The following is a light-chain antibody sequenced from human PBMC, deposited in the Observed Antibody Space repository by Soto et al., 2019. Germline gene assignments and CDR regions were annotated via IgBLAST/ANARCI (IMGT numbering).Light chain of an antibody. V-gene: IGLV2-14*01. CDR2: DAS. J-gene: IGLJ1*01. CDR3: SSYTSSSTRV. Sequence: QSVLTQPASVSGSPGQSITISCTGTSSEVGGYNYVSWYQQHPGKAPKLMIYDASNRPSGVSNRFSGSKSGNTASLTISGLQAEDEADYYCSSYTSSSTRVFGTGTKVTVL. CDR1: SSEVGGYNY.